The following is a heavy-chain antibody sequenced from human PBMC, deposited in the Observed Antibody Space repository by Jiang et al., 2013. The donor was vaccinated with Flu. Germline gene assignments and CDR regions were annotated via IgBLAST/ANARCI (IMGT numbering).Heavy chain of an antibody. D-gene: IGHD3-22*01. V-gene: IGHV1-69*04. CDR1: GGTFSSYA. Sequence: SGAEVKKPGSSVKVSCKASGGTFSSYAISWVRQAPGQGLEWMGRIIPILGIANYAQKFQGRVTITADKSTSTAYMELSSLRSEDTAVYYCARENYYYDSSGYYRGPGQDWFDPWGQGTLVTVSS. J-gene: IGHJ5*02. CDR2: IIPILGIA. CDR3: ARENYYYDSSGYYRGPGQDWFDP.